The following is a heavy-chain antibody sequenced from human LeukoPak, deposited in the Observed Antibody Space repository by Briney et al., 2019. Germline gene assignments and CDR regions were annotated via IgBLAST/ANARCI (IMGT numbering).Heavy chain of an antibody. D-gene: IGHD3-10*01. CDR1: GASLTRPTYY. CDR3: ASDYTSGSYRFDF. Sequence: SETLSLTCSVSGASLTRPTYYQWSWIRQPPGKGLELIGSLFSTGSATLNPSLKSRVTMSLDTSKSQVSLKLSSVTAADTAVYYCASDYTSGSYRFDFWGQGTLVTVSS. V-gene: IGHV4-61*01. J-gene: IGHJ4*02. CDR2: LFSTGSA.